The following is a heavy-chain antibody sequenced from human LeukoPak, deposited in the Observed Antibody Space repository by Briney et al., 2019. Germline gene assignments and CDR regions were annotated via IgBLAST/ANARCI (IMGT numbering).Heavy chain of an antibody. D-gene: IGHD3-10*01. CDR3: ACMVRGVIILYYFDY. J-gene: IGHJ4*02. CDR2: IYHSGST. CDR1: GGSISSSNW. V-gene: IGHV4-4*02. Sequence: SETLSLTCAVSGGSISSSNWWSWVRQPPGKGLEWIGEIYHSGSTNYNPSLKSRVTISVDTSKNQFSLKLSSVTAADTAVYYCACMVRGVIILYYFDYWGQGTLVTVSS.